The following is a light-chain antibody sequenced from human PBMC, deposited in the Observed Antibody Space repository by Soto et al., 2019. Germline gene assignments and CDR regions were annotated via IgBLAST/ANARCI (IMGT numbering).Light chain of an antibody. CDR3: QQDYNLLT. CDR2: GAS. J-gene: IGKJ4*01. Sequence: EIVMTQSPATLSLSTGERATLSCRASQSVSSSYLSWYQQKPGQAPRLLIYGASTRATCIPARFSGSGSGTDFTLTISSLQPEDFAVYYCQQDYNLLTFGGGTKVEIK. CDR1: QSVSSSY. V-gene: IGKV3D-7*01.